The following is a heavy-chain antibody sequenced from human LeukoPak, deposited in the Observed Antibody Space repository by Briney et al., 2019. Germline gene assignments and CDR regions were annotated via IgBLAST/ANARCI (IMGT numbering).Heavy chain of an antibody. CDR2: MNPNSGNT. D-gene: IGHD6-25*01. CDR3: ARVAAAEMYSWFDP. V-gene: IGHV1-8*01. J-gene: IGHJ5*02. Sequence: ASVKVSCKASGYTFTSYDINWVRQATGQGLEWMGWMNPNSGNTGYAQKFQGRVTMTRNTSISTAYMELSSLRSEDTAVYYCARVAAAEMYSWFDPWGQGTLVTVSS. CDR1: GYTFTSYD.